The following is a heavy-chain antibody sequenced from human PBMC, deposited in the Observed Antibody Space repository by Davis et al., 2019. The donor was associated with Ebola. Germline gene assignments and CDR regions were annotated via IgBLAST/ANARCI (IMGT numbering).Heavy chain of an antibody. V-gene: IGHV6-1*01. Sequence: HSQTLSLTCAISGDSVSGNNGAWNWIRQSPSRGLEWPGRTYYYRSKWYIDYAESVRSRITINPDTSKNQLSLQLNSVTPEDTAVYYCVRGWGRSGLDVWGQGTTVTVSS. D-gene: IGHD3-16*01. CDR1: GDSVSGNNGA. CDR2: TYYYRSKWYI. J-gene: IGHJ6*02. CDR3: VRGWGRSGLDV.